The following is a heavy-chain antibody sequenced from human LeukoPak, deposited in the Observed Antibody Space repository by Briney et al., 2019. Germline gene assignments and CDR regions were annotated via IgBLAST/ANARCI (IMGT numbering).Heavy chain of an antibody. Sequence: SQTLSLTCTVSGGSINSGSYYWNWIRQPAGKGLEWIGRIYTSGSTNYNPSLKNRVTMSVDTSKNQFSLKLTSVTAADTAVYYCARERSLSSDYWGQGILVTVSP. J-gene: IGHJ4*02. D-gene: IGHD5-24*01. V-gene: IGHV4-61*02. CDR2: IYTSGST. CDR1: GGSINSGSYY. CDR3: ARERSLSSDY.